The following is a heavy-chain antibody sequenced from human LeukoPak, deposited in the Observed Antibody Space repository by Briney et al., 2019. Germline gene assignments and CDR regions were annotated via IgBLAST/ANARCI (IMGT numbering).Heavy chain of an antibody. CDR3: AGKPNPYQISPWFDP. Sequence: GSLRLSCAASGFTFSSYSMNWVRQAPGKGLEWVSSISSSSSYIYYADSVKGRFTISRDNAKNSLYLQMNSLRAEDTAVYYCAGKPNPYQISPWFDPWGQGTLVTVSS. V-gene: IGHV3-21*01. CDR1: GFTFSSYS. J-gene: IGHJ5*02. D-gene: IGHD2-2*01. CDR2: ISSSSSYI.